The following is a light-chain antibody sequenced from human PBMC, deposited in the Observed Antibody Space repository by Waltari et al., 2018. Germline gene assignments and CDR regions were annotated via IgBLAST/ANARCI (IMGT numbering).Light chain of an antibody. CDR3: QQSYSTPYT. J-gene: IGKJ2*01. CDR1: QSISSY. V-gene: IGKV1-39*01. CDR2: AAS. Sequence: DIQLTQSPSSLSASVGDRVTITCRASQSISSYLNWYQQKPGKAPKLLIYAASSLQGGVPSRCSGSGSGTDFTLTISRLQAEDFATYYWQQSYSTPYTFGQGTKLEIK.